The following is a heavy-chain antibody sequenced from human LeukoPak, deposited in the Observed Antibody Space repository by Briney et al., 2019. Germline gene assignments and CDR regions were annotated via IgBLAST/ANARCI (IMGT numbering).Heavy chain of an antibody. CDR2: ISAYNGNT. CDR1: GYTFTSYG. D-gene: IGHD3-16*01. Sequence: ASVKVSCKASGYTFTSYGISLVRQAPGQGLEWMGWISAYNGNTNYAQKLQGRVTMTTDTSTSTAYMELRSLRFDETAVYYCARVKSYYFDYWGQGNVVTVSS. J-gene: IGHJ4*02. V-gene: IGHV1-18*01. CDR3: ARVKSYYFDY.